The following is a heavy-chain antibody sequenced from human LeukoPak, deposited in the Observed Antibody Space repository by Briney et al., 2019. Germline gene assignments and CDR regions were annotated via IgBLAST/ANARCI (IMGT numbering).Heavy chain of an antibody. V-gene: IGHV4-34*01. Sequence: SETLSLTCAVYGGSFSDYYWSWIRQSPEKGLEWIGETNHSGSANYNPSLRSRVTISIDTSKNQFSLKLRSVTAADTAVYYCARVLRIGRYFDLWGRGTLVTVSS. CDR3: ARVLRIGRYFDL. CDR1: GGSFSDYY. J-gene: IGHJ2*01. CDR2: TNHSGSA. D-gene: IGHD2-15*01.